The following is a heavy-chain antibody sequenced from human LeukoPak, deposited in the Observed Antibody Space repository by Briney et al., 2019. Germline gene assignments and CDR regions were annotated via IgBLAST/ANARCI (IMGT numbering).Heavy chain of an antibody. Sequence: SETLSLTCAVYGWSFSGYHWTLLRQSPGKGLEWIGDINHSGSTNYNPPLKSRVRISVDTSKNQFSLKLTSVTAADTAVYYCVRDRCGGDCYPNCFDPWGQGTLVTVSS. J-gene: IGHJ5*02. CDR3: VRDRCGGDCYPNCFDP. D-gene: IGHD2-21*01. CDR2: INHSGST. V-gene: IGHV4-34*01. CDR1: GWSFSGYH.